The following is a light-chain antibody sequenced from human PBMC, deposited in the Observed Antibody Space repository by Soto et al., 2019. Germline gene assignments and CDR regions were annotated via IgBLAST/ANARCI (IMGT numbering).Light chain of an antibody. J-gene: IGKJ1*01. Sequence: DIQMTQSSSSLSASVGDRVTITCRASQSISSYLNWYQQKPGKAPKLLIYAASSLQSGVPSRFSGSGSGTDFTLTISSLQPEDFATYYCQQSYRTPRAFGQGTKVDIK. CDR1: QSISSY. CDR3: QQSYRTPRA. CDR2: AAS. V-gene: IGKV1-39*01.